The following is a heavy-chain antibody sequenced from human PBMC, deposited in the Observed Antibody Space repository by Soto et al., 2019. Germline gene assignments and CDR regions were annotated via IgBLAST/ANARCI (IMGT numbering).Heavy chain of an antibody. D-gene: IGHD3-22*01. CDR2: IYHSGST. J-gene: IGHJ4*02. Sequence: QLQLQESGSGLVKPSQTLSLTCAVSGGSISSGGYSWSWIRQPPGKGLEWIGYIYHSGSTYYNPSLKSRVTIAVDRSKNQCSLKLSSVTAADTAVYYCAFRGDYYDSSGYYKLIDYWGQGTLVTVSS. V-gene: IGHV4-30-2*01. CDR1: GGSISSGGYS. CDR3: AFRGDYYDSSGYYKLIDY.